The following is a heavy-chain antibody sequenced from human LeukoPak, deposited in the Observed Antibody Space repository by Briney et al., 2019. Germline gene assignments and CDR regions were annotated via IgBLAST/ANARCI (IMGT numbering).Heavy chain of an antibody. V-gene: IGHV4-34*01. J-gene: IGHJ4*02. CDR3: ARLYSSSSGLGY. CDR2: INHSGST. CDR1: GGSFSGYY. Sequence: SETLSLTCAVYGGSFSGYYWSWIRQPPGKGLEWIGEINHSGSTNYTPSLKSRVTISVDTSKNQFSLKLSSVTAADTAVYYCARLYSSSSGLGYWGQGTLVTVSS. D-gene: IGHD6-13*01.